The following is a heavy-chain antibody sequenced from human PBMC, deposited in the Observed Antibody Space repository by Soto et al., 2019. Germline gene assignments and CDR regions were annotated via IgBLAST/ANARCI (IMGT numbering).Heavy chain of an antibody. V-gene: IGHV1-8*01. CDR1: GYTFTSYD. D-gene: IGHD6-25*01. CDR3: ARERSSGWFDP. CDR2: MNPNSGNT. J-gene: IGHJ5*02. Sequence: ASVKVSCKASGYTFTSYDINWVRQATGQGLEWMGWMNPNSGNTGFAQKFQGRVTMTRNTSISTAYMELSSLRSEDTAVYYGARERSSGWFDPWGQGTLVTVSS.